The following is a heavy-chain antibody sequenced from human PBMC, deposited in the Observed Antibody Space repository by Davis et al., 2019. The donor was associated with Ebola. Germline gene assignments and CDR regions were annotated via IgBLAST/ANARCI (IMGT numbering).Heavy chain of an antibody. CDR3: ASGEEVWSF. D-gene: IGHD1-26*01. J-gene: IGHJ2*01. CDR1: GYTFTSYD. Sequence: AASVKVSCKASGYTFTSYDINWVRQATGQGLEWMGRINPNSGGTNYAQKFQGRVTMTRDTSISTAYMELSRLRSDDTAVYYCASGEEVWSFWGRGTLVTVSS. V-gene: IGHV1-2*06. CDR2: INPNSGGT.